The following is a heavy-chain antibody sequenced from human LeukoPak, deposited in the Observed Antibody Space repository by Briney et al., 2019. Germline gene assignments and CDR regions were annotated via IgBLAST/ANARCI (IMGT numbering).Heavy chain of an antibody. CDR1: GFTFSNYA. CDR3: ASVSNNYCVDY. J-gene: IGHJ4*02. Sequence: QPGGSLRLSCVASGFTFSNYAMQWVREAPGKGLEYVSAISDSGGSTYYANSVTGRFTISRDNSKNTLYLQMGSLRADDMALYYCASVSNNYCVDYWGQGTLVTVSS. V-gene: IGHV3-64*01. D-gene: IGHD2-21*01. CDR2: ISDSGGST.